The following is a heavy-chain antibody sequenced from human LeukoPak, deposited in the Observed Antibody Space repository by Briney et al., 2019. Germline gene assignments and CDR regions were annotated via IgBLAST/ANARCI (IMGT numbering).Heavy chain of an antibody. V-gene: IGHV6-1*01. Sequence: SQTLSLTCAISGDSVSSNSAAWNWIRQSPSRGVEWLGRTYYRSEWYNDYAVSVKSRITINPDTSKNQFSLQLNSVTPEDTAVYYCASGGYSYGSFDYWGQGTLVTVSS. CDR3: ASGGYSYGSFDY. CDR1: GDSVSSNSAA. CDR2: TYYRSEWYN. D-gene: IGHD5-18*01. J-gene: IGHJ4*02.